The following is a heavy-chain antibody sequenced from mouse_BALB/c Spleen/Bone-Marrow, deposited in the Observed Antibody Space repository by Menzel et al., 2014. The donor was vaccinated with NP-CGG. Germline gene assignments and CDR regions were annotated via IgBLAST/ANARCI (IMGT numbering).Heavy chain of an antibody. CDR1: GYSFTSYY. Sequence: VQLQQSGAELVKPGASVKLSCKASGYSFTSYYMYWGKQRPGQGLEWFGEINPSNGGTNFHEKFKNKATLTEDKSSSTGYMQLSSLTSEDSEVYDGARGRRDAWDCWGRGTSVTVSS. J-gene: IGHJ4*01. CDR2: INPSNGGT. CDR3: ARGRRDAWDC. V-gene: IGHV1S81*02.